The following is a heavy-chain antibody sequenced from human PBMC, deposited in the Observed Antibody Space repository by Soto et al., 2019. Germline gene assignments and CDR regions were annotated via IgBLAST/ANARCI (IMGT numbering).Heavy chain of an antibody. CDR3: ARGRNWVATNYDSSGWYPTYYYYGMDV. V-gene: IGHV4-34*01. D-gene: IGHD6-19*01. CDR2: INHSGST. Sequence: SETLSLTCAVYGGSFSGYYWSWIRQPPGKGLEWIGEINHSGSTNYNPSLKSRVTISVDTSKNQFSLKLSSVTAADTAVYYCARGRNWVATNYDSSGWYPTYYYYGMDVWGQGTTVTVSS. J-gene: IGHJ6*02. CDR1: GGSFSGYY.